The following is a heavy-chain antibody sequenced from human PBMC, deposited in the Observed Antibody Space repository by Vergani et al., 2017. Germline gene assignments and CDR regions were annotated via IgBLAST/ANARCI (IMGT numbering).Heavy chain of an antibody. CDR2: IYHSGST. Sequence: QLQLQESASGLVKPSQTLSLTCAVSSGSISSGGYSWSWIRQPPGKGLEWIGYIYHSGSTYYNPSLKSRVTISVDRSKNQFSLKLSSVTAADTAVYYCARDLGGGPPDYYYYMDVWGKGTTVTVSS. CDR1: SGSISSGGYS. J-gene: IGHJ6*03. D-gene: IGHD3-16*01. CDR3: ARDLGGGPPDYYYYMDV. V-gene: IGHV4-30-2*01.